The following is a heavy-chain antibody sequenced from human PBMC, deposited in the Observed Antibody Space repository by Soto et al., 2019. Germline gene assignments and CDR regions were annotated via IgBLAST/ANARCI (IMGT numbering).Heavy chain of an antibody. J-gene: IGHJ3*02. Sequence: GASVKVSCKASGYTFTGYYMHWVRQAPGQGLEWMGWINPNSGGTNYAQKFQGWVTMTRDTSISTAYMELSRLRSDDTAVYYCARVGGEYCTNGVCLEDAFDIWGQGTMVTVSS. V-gene: IGHV1-2*04. CDR2: INPNSGGT. CDR3: ARVGGEYCTNGVCLEDAFDI. CDR1: GYTFTGYY. D-gene: IGHD2-8*01.